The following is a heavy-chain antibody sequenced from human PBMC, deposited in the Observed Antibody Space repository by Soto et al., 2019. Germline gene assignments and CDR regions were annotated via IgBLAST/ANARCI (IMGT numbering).Heavy chain of an antibody. V-gene: IGHV1-24*01. J-gene: IGHJ6*03. CDR1: GYTLTELS. D-gene: IGHD3-10*01. CDR3: ATGVSSYYGSGPYYMDV. Sequence: ASVKVSCKVSGYTLTELSMHWVRQAPGKGLEWMGGFDPEDGETIYAQKFQGRVTMTEDTSTDTAYMELSSLRSEDTAVYYCATGVSSYYGSGPYYMDVWGKGTTVTVSS. CDR2: FDPEDGET.